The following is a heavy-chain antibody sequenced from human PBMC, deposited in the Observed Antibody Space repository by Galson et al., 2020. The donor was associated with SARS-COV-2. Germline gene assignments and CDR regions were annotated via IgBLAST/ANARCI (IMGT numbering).Heavy chain of an antibody. J-gene: IGHJ5*02. CDR3: LSYSSTRQNH. Sequence: WVRQAPGKGLEYVSAISSNGETSFYADSVNGRFTMSRDNSKNMFYLQMTALRLEDTAFYFCLSYSSTRQNHWGQGTLVTVSS. V-gene: IGHV3-64D*06. CDR2: ISSNGETS. D-gene: IGHD2-2*01.